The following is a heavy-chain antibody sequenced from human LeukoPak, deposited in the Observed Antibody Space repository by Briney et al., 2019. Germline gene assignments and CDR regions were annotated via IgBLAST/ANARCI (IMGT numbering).Heavy chain of an antibody. V-gene: IGHV1-18*01. CDR1: GYIFTRYG. CDR3: ARPYGGNSDDAFDI. CDR2: ISAYNGNT. D-gene: IGHD4-23*01. Sequence: ASVKVSCKASGYIFTRYGISWVRQAPGQGLEWMGWISAYNGNTNYAQKLQGRVTMTTDTSTSTAYMELRSLRSDDTAVYYCARPYGGNSDDAFDIWGQGTMVTVSS. J-gene: IGHJ3*02.